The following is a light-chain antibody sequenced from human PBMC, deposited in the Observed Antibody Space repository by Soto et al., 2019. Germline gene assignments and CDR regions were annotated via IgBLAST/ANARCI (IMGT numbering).Light chain of an antibody. CDR2: AAS. CDR1: QGISQY. Sequence: DIHLTQSPSLLSASVGDRVTITCRASQGISQYVAWYQQKPGKAHKLLIYAASVLQGGVPSRFIGTGSATEFILTISRLQPEDFATYYCQQVNSYPLTFGEGTRVEIK. J-gene: IGKJ4*01. V-gene: IGKV1-9*01. CDR3: QQVNSYPLT.